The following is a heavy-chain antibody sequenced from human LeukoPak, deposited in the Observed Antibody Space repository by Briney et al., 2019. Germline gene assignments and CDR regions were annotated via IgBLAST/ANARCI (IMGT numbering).Heavy chain of an antibody. V-gene: IGHV4-59*01. CDR2: IYCSGST. D-gene: IGHD3-22*01. J-gene: IGHJ3*02. CDR3: ARDRGYDSSGDAFDI. Sequence: PSETLSLTCTVSGGSISSYYWSWIRQPPGKGLEWIGYIYCSGSTNYNPSLKSRVTISVDTSKNQFSLKLSSVTAADTAVYYCARDRGYDSSGDAFDIWGQGTMVTVSS. CDR1: GGSISSYY.